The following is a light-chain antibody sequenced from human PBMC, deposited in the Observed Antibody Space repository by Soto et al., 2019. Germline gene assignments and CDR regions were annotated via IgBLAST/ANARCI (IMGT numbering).Light chain of an antibody. CDR3: QHYNNWLAT. Sequence: EIVLTQSPGTLSLSPGERATLSCRASQSVGSRFLAWYQQKPGQAPRLLIYGASNRATGIPDRFSGSGSGTEFILTISSLQSEDFAVYYCQHYNNWLATFGGGTKVEIK. CDR1: QSVGSRF. CDR2: GAS. J-gene: IGKJ4*01. V-gene: IGKV3D-15*01.